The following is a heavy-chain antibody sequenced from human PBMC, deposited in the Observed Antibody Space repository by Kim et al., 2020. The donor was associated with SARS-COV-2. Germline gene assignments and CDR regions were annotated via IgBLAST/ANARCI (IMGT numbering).Heavy chain of an antibody. D-gene: IGHD2-2*01. CDR3: ARGPIPAAITNWYFDL. CDR2: IIPIFGTA. CDR1: GGTFSSYA. Sequence: SVKVSCKASGGTFSSYAISWVRQAPGQGLEWMGGIIPIFGTANYAQKFQGRVTITADESTSTAYMELSSLRSEDTAVYYCARGPIPAAITNWYFDLWGRGTLVTVSS. V-gene: IGHV1-69*13. J-gene: IGHJ2*01.